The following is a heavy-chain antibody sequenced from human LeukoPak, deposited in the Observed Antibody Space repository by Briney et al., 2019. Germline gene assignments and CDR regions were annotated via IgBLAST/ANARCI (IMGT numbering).Heavy chain of an antibody. CDR1: GFTFSSNY. J-gene: IGHJ5*02. CDR2: IYSGGST. V-gene: IGHV3-66*01. D-gene: IGHD2-2*01. Sequence: PGGSLRLSCAASGFTFSSNYMSWVRQAPGKGLEWVSLIYSGGSTYYADSVKGRFTISRDNSQNTLYLQMNSLRSEDTAVYYCARDYCSSTNCYWIDHWGQGTLVTVSS. CDR3: ARDYCSSTNCYWIDH.